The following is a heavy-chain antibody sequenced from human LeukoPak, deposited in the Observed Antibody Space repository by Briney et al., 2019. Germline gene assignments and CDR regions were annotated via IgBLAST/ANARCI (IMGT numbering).Heavy chain of an antibody. CDR1: GGSFSGYY. CDR2: INHSGST. J-gene: IGHJ5*02. CDR3: ARGAPYYDILTGYYS. Sequence: SETLSLTCAVYGGSFSGYYWSWIRQPPGKGLEWIGEINHSGSTNYNPSLKSRVTISVDTSKNQFSLQLSSVTAADTAVYYCARGAPYYDILTGYYSWGQGTLVTVSS. D-gene: IGHD3-9*01. V-gene: IGHV4-34*01.